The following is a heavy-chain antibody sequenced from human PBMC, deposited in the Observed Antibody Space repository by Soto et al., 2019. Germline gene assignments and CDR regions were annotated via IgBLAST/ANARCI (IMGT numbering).Heavy chain of an antibody. J-gene: IGHJ6*02. CDR1: GGSISSGGYS. D-gene: IGHD6-13*01. CDR2: IYYSGST. V-gene: IGHV4-61*08. Sequence: SETLSLTCAVSGGSISSGGYSWSWIRQPPGKGLEWIGYIYYSGSTNYNPSLKSRVTISVDTSKNQFSLKLSSVTAADTAVYYCARDRGIAARAYYYYGMDVWGQGTTVTVSS. CDR3: ARDRGIAARAYYYYGMDV.